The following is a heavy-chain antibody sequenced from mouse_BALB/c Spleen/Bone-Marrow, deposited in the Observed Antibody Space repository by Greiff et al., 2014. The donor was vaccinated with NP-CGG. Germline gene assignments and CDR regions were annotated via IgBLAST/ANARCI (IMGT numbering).Heavy chain of an antibody. J-gene: IGHJ4*01. V-gene: IGHV1-54*01. CDR1: GYAFTNYL. Sequence: QVQLQQPGAELVRPGTSVKVSCKASGYAFTNYLIGWVKQRPGQGLEWIGVINPGSGGTNYNEKFKGKATLTADKSSSTAYMQLSSLTSDDSAVYFCARRITTARAMDYWGQGTSVTVSS. D-gene: IGHD1-2*01. CDR3: ARRITTARAMDY. CDR2: INPGSGGT.